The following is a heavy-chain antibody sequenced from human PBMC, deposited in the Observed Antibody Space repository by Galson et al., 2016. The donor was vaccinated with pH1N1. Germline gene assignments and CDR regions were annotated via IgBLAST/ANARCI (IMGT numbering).Heavy chain of an antibody. V-gene: IGHV4-38-2*02. Sequence: ETLSLTCAVSGDSISDGYYWGWIRQPPGKGLEWIGSISDSGSTYYNSSLKSRVTISVDTSKNQFSLKMSSVTTADTAVYYCARDAAHSGTYYVAFDTWGQGTIVTVSS. CDR3: ARDAAHSGTYYVAFDT. J-gene: IGHJ3*02. CDR1: GDSISDGYY. D-gene: IGHD1-26*01. CDR2: ISDSGST.